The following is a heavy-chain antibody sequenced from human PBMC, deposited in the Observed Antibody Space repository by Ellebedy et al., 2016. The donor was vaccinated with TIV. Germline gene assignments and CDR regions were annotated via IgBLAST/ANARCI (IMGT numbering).Heavy chain of an antibody. CDR2: INSDGSTT. V-gene: IGHV3-74*01. J-gene: IGHJ4*02. D-gene: IGHD2/OR15-2a*01. CDR1: GFTFSRYW. CDR3: ARGGTFGGY. Sequence: GESLKISCAASGFTFSRYWMHWVRQVPGKGLVWVSRINSDGSTTNYADSVKGRFTISRDNAKNTLYLQMNSLRAEDTAVYYCARGGTFGGYWGRGTLVTVSS.